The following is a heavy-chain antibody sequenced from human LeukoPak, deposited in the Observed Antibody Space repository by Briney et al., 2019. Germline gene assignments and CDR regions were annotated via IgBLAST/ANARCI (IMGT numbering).Heavy chain of an antibody. Sequence: SETLSLTCTVPGGSISSSSYYWGWIRQPPGKGLEWIGSIYYSGSTYYNPSLKSRVTISVDTSKNQFSLKLSSVTAADTAVYYCARQSSYLYYMDVWGKGTTVTVSS. CDR1: GGSISSSSYY. V-gene: IGHV4-39*01. D-gene: IGHD3-10*01. J-gene: IGHJ6*03. CDR2: IYYSGST. CDR3: ARQSSYLYYMDV.